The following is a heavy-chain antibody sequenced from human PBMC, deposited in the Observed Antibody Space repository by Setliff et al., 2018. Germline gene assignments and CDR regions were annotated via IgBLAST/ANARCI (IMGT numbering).Heavy chain of an antibody. CDR2: IYHSGST. Sequence: PSETLSLTCAVSGHSISSGYYWGWIRQPPGKGLEWIGSIYHSGSTYYNPSLKSRVTISVDTSKNQFSLKLSSVTAADTAVYYCARLWRRIQQIDYWGQGTLVTVSS. D-gene: IGHD3-10*01. CDR3: ARLWRRIQQIDY. V-gene: IGHV4-38-2*01. J-gene: IGHJ4*02. CDR1: GHSISSGYY.